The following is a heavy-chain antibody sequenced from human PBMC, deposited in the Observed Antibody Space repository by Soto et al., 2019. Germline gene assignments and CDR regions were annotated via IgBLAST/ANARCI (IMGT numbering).Heavy chain of an antibody. CDR2: IRSKANSYAT. V-gene: IGHV3-73*01. D-gene: IGHD5-18*01. Sequence: GGSLRLSCAASGFTFSGSAMHWVRQASGKGLEWVGRIRSKANSYATAYAASVKGRFTISRDDSKNTAYLQMNSLKTEDTAVYYCTRIVDTAMVRTSDYWGQGTLVTVSS. CDR1: GFTFSGSA. J-gene: IGHJ4*02. CDR3: TRIVDTAMVRTSDY.